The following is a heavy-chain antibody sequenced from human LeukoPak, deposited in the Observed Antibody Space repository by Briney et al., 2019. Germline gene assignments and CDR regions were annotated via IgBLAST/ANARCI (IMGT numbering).Heavy chain of an antibody. Sequence: GGSLRLSCAASGFTFSSYGMHWVRQAPGKGLEWVAVISYDGSNKYYADSVKGRFTISRDNSKNTLCLQMNSLRAEDTAVYYCAKDHGYSSSWTGMDGMDVWGQGTTVTVSS. CDR3: AKDHGYSSSWTGMDGMDV. V-gene: IGHV3-30*18. D-gene: IGHD6-13*01. J-gene: IGHJ6*02. CDR2: ISYDGSNK. CDR1: GFTFSSYG.